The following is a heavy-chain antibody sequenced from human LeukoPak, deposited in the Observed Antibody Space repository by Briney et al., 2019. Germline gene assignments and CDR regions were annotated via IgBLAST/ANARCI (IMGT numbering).Heavy chain of an antibody. Sequence: SETLSLTCTVSGGSISTSSYYWGWVRQPPGKGLEWIGNIYYSGSTYYNPSLKSRVTISVDTSKNQFSLKLSSATAADTAVYYCARHIARDYVWGSYRGGAGFDYWGQGTLVTVSS. CDR1: GGSISTSSYY. J-gene: IGHJ4*02. CDR3: ARHIARDYVWGSYRGGAGFDY. CDR2: IYYSGST. D-gene: IGHD3-16*02. V-gene: IGHV4-39*01.